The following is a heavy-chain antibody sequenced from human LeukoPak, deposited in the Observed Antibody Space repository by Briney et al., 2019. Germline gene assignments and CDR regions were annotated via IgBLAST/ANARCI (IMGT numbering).Heavy chain of an antibody. CDR1: GGSISSGDYY. CDR2: IYYCRCT. V-gene: IGHV4-30-4*02. D-gene: IGHD4-17*01. Sequence: SETLSLTCTVYGGSISSGDYYWGWLREPPGRGVEWVGYIYYCRCTYYNPSLRSRVTISVDTSKNHFSLNLSSVTAADTAVYYCARDLVTVTKGFDIWGQGTMVSVSS. CDR3: ARDLVTVTKGFDI. J-gene: IGHJ3*02.